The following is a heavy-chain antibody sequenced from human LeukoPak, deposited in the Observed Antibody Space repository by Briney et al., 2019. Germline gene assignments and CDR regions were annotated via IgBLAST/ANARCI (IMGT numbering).Heavy chain of an antibody. CDR1: GFTVSSNY. D-gene: IGHD5-18*01. J-gene: IGHJ3*02. CDR2: IYSGDST. V-gene: IGHV3-53*01. CDR3: ARREIGGYTYGTDAFNI. Sequence: PGGSLRLSCAASGFTVSSNYMSWVRQAPGKGLEWVSVIYSGDSTYYADSVKGRFTISRDNSKNMLYLQMNSLRAEDTAVYYCARREIGGYTYGTDAFNIWGQGTMVTVSS.